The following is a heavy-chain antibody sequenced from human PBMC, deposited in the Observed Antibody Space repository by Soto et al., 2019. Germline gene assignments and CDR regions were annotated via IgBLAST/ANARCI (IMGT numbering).Heavy chain of an antibody. Sequence: GGSLRLSCAASGFTFSSYSINWVRQAPGKGLEWVSYISSSSSTIYYADSVKGRSTISRDNAKNSLYLQMNSLRAEDTAVYYCARSIKVARYYYYGMDVWGQGTTVTVSS. CDR2: ISSSSSTI. D-gene: IGHD5-12*01. V-gene: IGHV3-48*01. CDR3: ARSIKVARYYYYGMDV. J-gene: IGHJ6*02. CDR1: GFTFSSYS.